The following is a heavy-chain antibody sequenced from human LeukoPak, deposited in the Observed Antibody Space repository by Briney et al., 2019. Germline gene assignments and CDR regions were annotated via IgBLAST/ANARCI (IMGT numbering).Heavy chain of an antibody. J-gene: IGHJ4*02. CDR1: GGSMSSYH. Sequence: SETLSLTCSVSGGSMSSYHWSWIRQPPGKGLEWIGHIYHSGTTNYDPSLKSRVTISIDTSKNQVSLELRSVTAADTAVYYCARSLLHLSDTSGFFGYWGQGTLVSVSS. CDR2: IYHSGTT. D-gene: IGHD3-22*01. V-gene: IGHV4-59*01. CDR3: ARSLLHLSDTSGFFGY.